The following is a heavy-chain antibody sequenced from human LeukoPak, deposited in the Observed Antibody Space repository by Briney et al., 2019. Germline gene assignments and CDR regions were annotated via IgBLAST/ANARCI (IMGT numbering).Heavy chain of an antibody. Sequence: ASVKVSCKASGYTFTSYGISWVRQAPGQGLEWMGWISAYNGNTNYAQKLQGRVTMTTDTSTSTAYMELRSLRSDDTAVYYCARIVVPAATHYWYFDLWGRGTLVTVSS. V-gene: IGHV1-18*01. CDR3: ARIVVPAATHYWYFDL. J-gene: IGHJ2*01. CDR1: GYTFTSYG. CDR2: ISAYNGNT. D-gene: IGHD2-2*01.